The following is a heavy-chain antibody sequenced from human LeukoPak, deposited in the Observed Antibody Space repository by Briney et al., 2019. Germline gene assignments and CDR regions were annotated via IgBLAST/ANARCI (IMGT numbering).Heavy chain of an antibody. Sequence: SETLSLTCAVYGGSFSGYYWSWIRQPPGKGLEWIGYIYYSGSTNYNPSLKSRVTISVDTSKNQFSLKLSSVTAADTAVYYCARSARSGWFDPWGQGTLVTVSS. V-gene: IGHV4-59*01. J-gene: IGHJ5*02. CDR2: IYYSGST. CDR3: ARSARSGWFDP. CDR1: GGSFSGYY. D-gene: IGHD3-3*01.